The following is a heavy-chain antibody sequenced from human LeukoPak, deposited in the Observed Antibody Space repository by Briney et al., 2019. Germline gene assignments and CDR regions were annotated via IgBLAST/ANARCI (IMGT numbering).Heavy chain of an antibody. V-gene: IGHV4-34*01. J-gene: IGHJ3*02. CDR2: INHTGST. CDR1: GGSFSGYY. D-gene: IGHD6-19*01. Sequence: SETLSLTCAVYGGSFSGYYWSWIRQPPGKGLEWIGEINHTGSTNYNPSLKSRVTISVDTSKNQFSLKLSSVTAADTAVYYCARKEQWLPHDAFDIWGQGTMVTVSS. CDR3: ARKEQWLPHDAFDI.